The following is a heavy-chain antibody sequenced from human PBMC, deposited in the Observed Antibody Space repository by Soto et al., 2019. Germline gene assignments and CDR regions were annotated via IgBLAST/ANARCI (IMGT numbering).Heavy chain of an antibody. CDR2: IWYDGSNK. Sequence: QVQLVESGGGVVQPGRSLRLSCAASGFTFSSYGMHWVRQAPGKGLEWVAVIWYDGSNKYYADSVKGRFTISSDNSKNTLYLQMNSLRAEDTAVYYCAREVDSSGWFYYYYYGMDVWGQGTTVTVSS. CDR1: GFTFSSYG. CDR3: AREVDSSGWFYYYYYGMDV. J-gene: IGHJ6*02. V-gene: IGHV3-33*01. D-gene: IGHD6-19*01.